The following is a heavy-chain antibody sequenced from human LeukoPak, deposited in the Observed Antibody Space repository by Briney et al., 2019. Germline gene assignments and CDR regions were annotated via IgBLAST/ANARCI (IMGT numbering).Heavy chain of an antibody. CDR2: IHTSGTM. V-gene: IGHV4-61*09. Sequence: SETLSLTCTVSGGSVSTGSYYWSWIRQPAGRGLEWIGHIHTSGTMNYNASLKSRVRISVETSKNQFSLRLSSVTAADTAVYFCARGILRDYYDSSGFYHRGGVGYWGQGTLVTVSS. D-gene: IGHD3-22*01. CDR1: GGSVSTGSYY. J-gene: IGHJ4*02. CDR3: ARGILRDYYDSSGFYHRGGVGY.